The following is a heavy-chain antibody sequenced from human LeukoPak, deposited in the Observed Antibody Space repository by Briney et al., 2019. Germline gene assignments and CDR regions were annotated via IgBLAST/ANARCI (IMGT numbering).Heavy chain of an antibody. CDR2: ISYDGSNK. CDR1: GFTFSSYA. Sequence: GGSLSLSCAASGFTFSSYAMHWVRQAPGKGLEWVAVISYDGSNKYYAASVKGRFTISRDNSKNTLYLQMNSLRAEDTAVYYCASPRGSYADYWGQGTLVTVSS. V-gene: IGHV3-30*04. CDR3: ASPRGSYADY. J-gene: IGHJ4*02. D-gene: IGHD1-26*01.